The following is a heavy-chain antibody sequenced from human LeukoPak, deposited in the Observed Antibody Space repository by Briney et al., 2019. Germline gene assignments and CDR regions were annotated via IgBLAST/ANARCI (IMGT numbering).Heavy chain of an antibody. CDR1: GGSISTDSYY. CDR3: WRHFSRGWTYHNGLDV. V-gene: IGHV4-39*01. J-gene: IGHJ6*02. D-gene: IGHD6-19*01. CDR2: IYHSGST. Sequence: SETLSLTCTVSGGSISTDSYYWGWIRQPPGKGLEWIGSIYHSGSTYYNPSLQSRLTISVDTSKNQFSLKLSSVTPPDTAMYFCWRHFSRGWTYHNGLDVLGQGTTVTVSS.